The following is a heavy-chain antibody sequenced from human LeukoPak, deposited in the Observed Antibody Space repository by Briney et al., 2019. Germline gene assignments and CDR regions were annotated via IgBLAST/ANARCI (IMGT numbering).Heavy chain of an antibody. Sequence: GASVKVSCKASGYTFTSYAIHWVRQAPGQRLEWMGLINAANGNTRYSQTFQDRVTITRDTSASTAYMELSSLRSEDTAVYYCARAYDSGCNYWGQGTRVTVSS. CDR3: ARAYDSGCNY. CDR1: GYTFTSYA. V-gene: IGHV1-3*01. CDR2: INAANGNT. J-gene: IGHJ4*02. D-gene: IGHD6-19*01.